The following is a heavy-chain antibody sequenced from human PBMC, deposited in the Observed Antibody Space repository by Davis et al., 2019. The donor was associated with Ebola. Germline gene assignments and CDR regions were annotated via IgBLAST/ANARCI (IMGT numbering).Heavy chain of an antibody. CDR3: ARQTTVTTPWNYGMDV. D-gene: IGHD4-17*01. Sequence: KVSCKGSGYSFTSSWIGWVRQMPGKGLEWMGIIYPGDSDTRYSPSFQGQVTISADKSISTAYLQWSSLKASDTAMYYCARQTTVTTPWNYGMDVWGQGTTVTVSS. CDR2: IYPGDSDT. J-gene: IGHJ6*02. CDR1: GYSFTSSW. V-gene: IGHV5-51*01.